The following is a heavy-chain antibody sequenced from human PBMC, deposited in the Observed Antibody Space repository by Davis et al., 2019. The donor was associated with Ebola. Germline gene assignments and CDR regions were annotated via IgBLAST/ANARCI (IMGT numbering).Heavy chain of an antibody. Sequence: SETLTLTCTVSGASISSYYWTWFPQPPGKGLDYIGPIYHDVYISYIPSLRSRVTISLDTSNSQFSLNLKSVTAADTAVYYCARKSITKLNWLDPWGQGALVTVSS. D-gene: IGHD1-14*01. CDR1: GASISSYY. CDR3: ARKSITKLNWLDP. CDR2: IYHDVYI. V-gene: IGHV4-59*01. J-gene: IGHJ5*02.